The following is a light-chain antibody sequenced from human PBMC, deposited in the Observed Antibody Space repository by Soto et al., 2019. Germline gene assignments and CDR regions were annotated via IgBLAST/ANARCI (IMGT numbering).Light chain of an antibody. V-gene: IGKV3-11*01. CDR2: NAS. Sequence: EIVLAQSPATLSLSPGERATLSCRASQSVGNFLAWYQHKPGQPPRLLILNASTRATGIPPRFSGSGSGTDFTLTISRLEPEDFAVYYCQQRRNWPLTFGGGTKVEMK. J-gene: IGKJ4*01. CDR3: QQRRNWPLT. CDR1: QSVGNF.